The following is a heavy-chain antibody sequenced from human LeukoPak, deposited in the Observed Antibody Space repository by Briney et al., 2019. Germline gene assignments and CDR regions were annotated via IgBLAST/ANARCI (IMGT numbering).Heavy chain of an antibody. D-gene: IGHD1-26*01. Sequence: SVKVSCKASGGTFSSYAISWVRQAPGQGLEWMGRIIPILGIANYAQKFQGRVTITADKSTSTAYMELSSLRSEDTAVYYCATNGYSGTYNRYFDSWGQGTLVTVSS. J-gene: IGHJ4*02. CDR1: GGTFSSYA. CDR3: ATNGYSGTYNRYFDS. V-gene: IGHV1-69*04. CDR2: IIPILGIA.